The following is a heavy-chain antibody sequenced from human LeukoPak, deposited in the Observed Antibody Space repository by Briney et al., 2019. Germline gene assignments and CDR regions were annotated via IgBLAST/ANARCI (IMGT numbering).Heavy chain of an antibody. CDR3: ARGRIADDAFDI. J-gene: IGHJ3*02. D-gene: IGHD6-13*01. CDR2: IYYSGST. V-gene: IGHV4-39*07. Sequence: PSETLSLTCTVSGGSISSSSYYWGWIRQPPGKGLEWIGSIYYSGSTYYNPSLKSRVTISVDASKNQFSLKLSSVTAADTAVYYCARGRIADDAFDIWGQGTMVTVSS. CDR1: GGSISSSSYY.